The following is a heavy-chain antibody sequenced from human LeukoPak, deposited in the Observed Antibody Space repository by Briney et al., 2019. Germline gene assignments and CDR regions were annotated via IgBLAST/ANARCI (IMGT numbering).Heavy chain of an antibody. CDR1: GFTFSTYW. J-gene: IGHJ4*02. V-gene: IGHV3-7*01. Sequence: PGGSLRLSCAASGFTFSTYWMTWVRQAPGKGLEWVANIKQDKSEKYYVDSVKGRFTISRDNAKSSLFLQMNSLRAEDTAVYYCARAGGSTVSHSDYWGQGTLVTVSS. D-gene: IGHD4-17*01. CDR3: ARAGGSTVSHSDY. CDR2: IKQDKSEK.